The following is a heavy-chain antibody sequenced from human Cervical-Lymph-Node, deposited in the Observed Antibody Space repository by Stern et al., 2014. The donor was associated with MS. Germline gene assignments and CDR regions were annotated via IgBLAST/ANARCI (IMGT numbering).Heavy chain of an antibody. D-gene: IGHD3-9*01. CDR1: GDSISGSSW. J-gene: IGHJ4*02. Sequence: QVQLQESGPGLVKPSGTLSLICTVSGDSISGSSWWTWVRQPPGKGLEWIGEIFHRGNTNYNPSLKSRVTISVDTSQNQFSLKLTSVTAADTAVYYCARASYNVLTDYYMGLIDYWGQGTLVTVSS. CDR3: ARASYNVLTDYYMGLIDY. V-gene: IGHV4-4*02. CDR2: IFHRGNT.